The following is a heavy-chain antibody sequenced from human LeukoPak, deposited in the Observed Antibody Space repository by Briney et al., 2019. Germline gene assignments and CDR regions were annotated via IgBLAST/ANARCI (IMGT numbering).Heavy chain of an antibody. J-gene: IGHJ5*02. V-gene: IGHV4-59*06. CDR1: GASISSYY. CDR2: VYYSGST. D-gene: IGHD2-15*01. Sequence: SETLSLTCSVSGASISSYYWSWMRQPPGKGLEWIGYVYYSGSTYYDPSLKSRVTISVDTSKNQFSLKLSSVTAADTAVYYCARVGSGTVLFDPWGQGTPVTVSS. CDR3: ARVGSGTVLFDP.